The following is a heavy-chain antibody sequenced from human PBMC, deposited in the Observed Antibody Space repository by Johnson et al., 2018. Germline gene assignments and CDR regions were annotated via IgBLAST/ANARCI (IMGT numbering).Heavy chain of an antibody. CDR1: GFTFSSYA. V-gene: IGHV3-30-3*01. J-gene: IGHJ6*02. Sequence: VQLVESGGGVVQPGRSLRLSCAASGFTFSSYAMHWVRQAPGKGLEWVAVISYDGSNKYYADSVKGRFTISRDDSKNTLYLQMNSLKTEDTAVYYCTTGYSSSSHYYYYGMDVWGQGTTVTVAS. D-gene: IGHD6-6*01. CDR2: ISYDGSNK. CDR3: TTGYSSSSHYYYYGMDV.